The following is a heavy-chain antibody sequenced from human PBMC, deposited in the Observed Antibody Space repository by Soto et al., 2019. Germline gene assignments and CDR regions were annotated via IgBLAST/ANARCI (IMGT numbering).Heavy chain of an antibody. D-gene: IGHD5-12*01. J-gene: IGHJ4*02. CDR3: AKELRGYSGYDCYFDY. Sequence: GESLKISCAASGFTFSSYAMSWVRQAPGKGLEWVSAISGSGGSTYYADSVKGRFTISRDNSKNTLYLQMNSLRAEDTAVYYCAKELRGYSGYDCYFDYWGQGTLVTVSS. CDR2: ISGSGGST. V-gene: IGHV3-23*01. CDR1: GFTFSSYA.